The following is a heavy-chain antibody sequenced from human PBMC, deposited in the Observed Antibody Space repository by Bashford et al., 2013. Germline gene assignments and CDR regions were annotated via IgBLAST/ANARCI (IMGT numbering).Heavy chain of an antibody. J-gene: IGHJ6*02. V-gene: IGHV3-13*01. CDR3: VRGPSYYAMDI. CDR2: IDTEGDT. Sequence: GGSLRLSCAASGFTFSNYDMHWVRQPSGEGLEWVSGIDTEGDTYYPSSVKGRFTISRENAKNSLYLQMNSLRAGDTAVYYCVRGPSYYAMDIWGQGTTVSVSS. CDR1: GFTFSNYD.